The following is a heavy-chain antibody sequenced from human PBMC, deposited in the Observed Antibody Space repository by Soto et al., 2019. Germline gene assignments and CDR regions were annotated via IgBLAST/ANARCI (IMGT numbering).Heavy chain of an antibody. CDR1: SGSISSSNW. Sequence: QVQLQESGPGLVKPSGTLSLTCAVSSGSISSSNWWSWVRQPPGKGLEWIGEIYHSGSTNYNPSLKSRVTISVDKSKNQFSLKLSSVTSADTAVYYCARDSRYCSGGSCYINAFDIWGQGTMVTVSS. J-gene: IGHJ3*02. CDR2: IYHSGST. V-gene: IGHV4-4*02. D-gene: IGHD2-15*01. CDR3: ARDSRYCSGGSCYINAFDI.